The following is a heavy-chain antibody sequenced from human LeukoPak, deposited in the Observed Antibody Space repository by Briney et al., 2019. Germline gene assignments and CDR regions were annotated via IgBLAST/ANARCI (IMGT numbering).Heavy chain of an antibody. Sequence: SETLSLTCTVSSGSISSSSYYWGWIRPPPGKGLQWFGTIYYNGATQYNPSLKSRVTISVDTYKNQFSLKLTSVTAADTAVYYCAREDRVGATTGSDHWGQGTLVTVSS. V-gene: IGHV4-39*01. CDR1: SGSISSSSYY. J-gene: IGHJ4*02. CDR2: IYYNGAT. D-gene: IGHD1-26*01. CDR3: AREDRVGATTGSDH.